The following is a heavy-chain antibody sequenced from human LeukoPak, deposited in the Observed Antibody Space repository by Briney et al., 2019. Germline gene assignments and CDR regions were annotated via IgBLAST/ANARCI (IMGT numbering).Heavy chain of an antibody. D-gene: IGHD1-26*01. CDR2: ISYDGSNK. V-gene: IGHV3-30*03. Sequence: GGSLRLSCAASGFTFSSYSMNWVRQAPGKGLEWVAVISYDGSNKYYADSVKGRFTISRDNSKNTLYLQMNSLRAEDTAVYYCASKYSGSYDYWGQGTLVTVSS. J-gene: IGHJ4*02. CDR3: ASKYSGSYDY. CDR1: GFTFSSYS.